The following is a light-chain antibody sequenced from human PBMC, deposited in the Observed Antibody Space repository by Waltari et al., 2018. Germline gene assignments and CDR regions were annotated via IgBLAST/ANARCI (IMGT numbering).Light chain of an antibody. CDR1: QSVTTN. CDR3: HQYNDGPPFN. CDR2: GAS. V-gene: IGKV3-15*01. J-gene: IGKJ2*01. Sequence: EIVMTQSPASLSVSPGERAIFSCRPSQSVTTNVAWYQQKPGQPPRPLIYGASTRATDIPARFSGSGSGTEFTLTITSPQSEDFGVYYCHQYNDGPPFNFGQGTKLEIK.